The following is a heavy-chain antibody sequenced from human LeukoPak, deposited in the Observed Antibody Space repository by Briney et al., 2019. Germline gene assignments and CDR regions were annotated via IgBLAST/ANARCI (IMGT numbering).Heavy chain of an antibody. CDR3: AKFPNHYSSGLDY. J-gene: IGHJ4*02. D-gene: IGHD6-19*01. CDR2: ISGSGGST. Sequence: GGSLRLSCAASGFTFSSYAMSWVRQAPGKGLEWVSAISGSGGSTYSADSVKGRFTISRDNSKNTLYLQMNSLRAEDTAVYYCAKFPNHYSSGLDYWGQGTLVTVSS. V-gene: IGHV3-23*01. CDR1: GFTFSSYA.